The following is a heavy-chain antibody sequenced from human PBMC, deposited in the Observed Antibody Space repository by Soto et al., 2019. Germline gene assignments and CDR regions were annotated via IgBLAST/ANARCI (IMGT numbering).Heavy chain of an antibody. J-gene: IGHJ3*02. D-gene: IGHD5-18*01. V-gene: IGHV5-51*01. Sequence: GESLKISCKGSGYSFTSYWIGWVRQMPGKGLEWMGIIYPGDSDTRYSPSFQGQVTISADKSISTAYLQWSSLKASDTAMYYCARHGYSYGLFPRDAFDIWGQGTMVTVSS. CDR2: IYPGDSDT. CDR3: ARHGYSYGLFPRDAFDI. CDR1: GYSFTSYW.